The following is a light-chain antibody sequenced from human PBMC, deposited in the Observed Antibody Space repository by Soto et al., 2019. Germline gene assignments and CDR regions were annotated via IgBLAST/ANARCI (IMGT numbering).Light chain of an antibody. Sequence: EIVLTQSSGALSLSPGERATLSCGASQSVSSSYLAWYQQKPGQAPRLLIYGASTRATGIPDRFSGSGSGTDVTLTISRLEPEDFALYYCQQYGSSPRTFGQGTKVEIK. J-gene: IGKJ1*01. CDR1: QSVSSSY. V-gene: IGKV3-20*01. CDR3: QQYGSSPRT. CDR2: GAS.